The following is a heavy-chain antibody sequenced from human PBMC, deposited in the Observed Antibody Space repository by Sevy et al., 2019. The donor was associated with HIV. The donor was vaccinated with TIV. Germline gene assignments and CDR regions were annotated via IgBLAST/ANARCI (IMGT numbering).Heavy chain of an antibody. J-gene: IGHJ4*02. CDR3: ARGGHYYGSGSYFPFDY. V-gene: IGHV4-39*01. CDR1: GDSISSTSYY. Sequence: SETLSLTCTVSGDSISSTSYYWGWIRQPPGKGLEWIGSFNYRGSTCYNPSLRSRVTMSVDTSKNQFSLKLNSVTPADTAVYYCARGGHYYGSGSYFPFDYWGQGTLVTVSS. CDR2: FNYRGST. D-gene: IGHD3-10*01.